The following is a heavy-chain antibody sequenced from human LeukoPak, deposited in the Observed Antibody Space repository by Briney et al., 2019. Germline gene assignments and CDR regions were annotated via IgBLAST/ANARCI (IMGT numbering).Heavy chain of an antibody. J-gene: IGHJ4*02. D-gene: IGHD3-9*01. CDR1: GFTFSSYG. Sequence: GGSLRLSCAASGFTFSSYGMHWVRQAPGKGLEWVAFIRYDGSNKHYADSVKGRFTISRDNSKDTLYLQMNSLRAEDTAVYYCAKYGVGLRYFDQPDYWGQGTLVTVSS. V-gene: IGHV3-30*02. CDR3: AKYGVGLRYFDQPDY. CDR2: IRYDGSNK.